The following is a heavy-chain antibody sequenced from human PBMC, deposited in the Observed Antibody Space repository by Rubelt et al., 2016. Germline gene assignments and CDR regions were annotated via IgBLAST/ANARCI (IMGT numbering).Heavy chain of an antibody. Sequence: EVQLVESGGGLVQPGGSLRLACAASGFTFSNYWMTWVRQGPGKGLEWVANIKQDGTEKYYMDSVKGRFTISRENAKNSMLWIMNRLRDEDTAVYYCAGPSVRGYNWFGPWGRGTLVTVSS. J-gene: IGHJ5*02. CDR1: GFTFSNYW. CDR2: IKQDGTEK. V-gene: IGHV3-7*02. D-gene: IGHD4-11*01. CDR3: AGPSVRGYNWFGP.